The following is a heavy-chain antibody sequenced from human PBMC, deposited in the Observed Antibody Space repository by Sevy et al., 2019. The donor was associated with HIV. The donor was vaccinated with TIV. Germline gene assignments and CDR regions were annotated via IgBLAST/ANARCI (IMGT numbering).Heavy chain of an antibody. V-gene: IGHV3-23*01. CDR2: MTGSGGTI. CDR3: AKDGLYDGNFEDFEH. J-gene: IGHJ1*01. D-gene: IGHD5-12*01. CDR1: GFTFTKYA. Sequence: GGSLRLSCAASGFTFTKYAMSWVRQAPGKGLEWVSSMTGSGGTIYYADSVKGRFTMSRDNSKNTLYLQMRSLRAEDTAVYYCAKDGLYDGNFEDFEHWGQGTLVTVSS.